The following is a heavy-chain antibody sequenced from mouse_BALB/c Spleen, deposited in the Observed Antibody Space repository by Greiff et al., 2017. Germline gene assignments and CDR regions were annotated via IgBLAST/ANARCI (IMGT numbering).Heavy chain of an antibody. CDR2: ISNLAYSI. J-gene: IGHJ2*01. V-gene: IGHV5-15*02. CDR1: GFTFSDYG. Sequence: VQLKESGGGLVQPGGSRKLSCAASGFTFSDYGMAWVRQAPGKGPEWVAFISNLAYSIYYADTVTGRFTISRENAKNTLYLEMSSLRSEDTAMYYCAREGGTARANYFDYWGQGTTLTVSS. CDR3: AREGGTARANYFDY. D-gene: IGHD3-2*01.